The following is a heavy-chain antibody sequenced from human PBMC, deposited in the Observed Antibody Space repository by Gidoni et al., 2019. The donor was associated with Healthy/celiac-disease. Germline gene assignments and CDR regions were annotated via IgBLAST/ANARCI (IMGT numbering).Heavy chain of an antibody. V-gene: IGHV3-21*01. CDR2: ISSSSSYI. D-gene: IGHD5-12*01. CDR3: ARERPYEEWLRIGWRGADAFDI. Sequence: EVQLVESGLGLVKPGGSLRLSCAASGFTFFTYSMNWVRQAPGKGLEWFSSISSSSSYIYYADSVKGRFTISRDNAKNSLYMQMNRLRAEDTAVYYCARERPYEEWLRIGWRGADAFDIWGQGTMVTVSS. CDR1: GFTFFTYS. J-gene: IGHJ3*02.